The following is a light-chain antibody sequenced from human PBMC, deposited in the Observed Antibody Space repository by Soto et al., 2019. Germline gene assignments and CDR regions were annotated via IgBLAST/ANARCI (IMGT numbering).Light chain of an antibody. CDR1: QSVLYSSNNKNY. CDR2: WAS. V-gene: IGKV4-1*01. J-gene: IGKJ2*01. Sequence: DIVMTQSPDSLAVSLGERATINCKSSQSVLYSSNNKNYLAWYQQRPGQPPKLLIYWASTRESGVPDRFSGSGSGTDFTLTITSLQAEDVAVYYCQQYEITPPTFGRGPSWRSN. CDR3: QQYEITPPT.